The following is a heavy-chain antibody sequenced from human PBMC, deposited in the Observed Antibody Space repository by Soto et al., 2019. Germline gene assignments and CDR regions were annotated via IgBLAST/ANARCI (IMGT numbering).Heavy chain of an antibody. CDR3: AMSIVVVTALDY. J-gene: IGHJ4*02. V-gene: IGHV1-3*01. D-gene: IGHD2-21*02. Sequence: ASVRVSCKASGYTFASYAMHWVRQAPGQRLEWMGWINAGNGNTKYSQKFQGRVTTTRDTSASTAYMELSSLRSEDTAVYYCAMSIVVVTALDYWGQGTLVTVSS. CDR1: GYTFASYA. CDR2: INAGNGNT.